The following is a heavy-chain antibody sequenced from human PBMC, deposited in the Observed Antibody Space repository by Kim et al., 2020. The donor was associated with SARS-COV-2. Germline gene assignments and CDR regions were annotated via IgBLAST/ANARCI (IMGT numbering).Heavy chain of an antibody. V-gene: IGHV3-30*07. CDR3: ARSWGMATTSDALDL. Sequence: DAEKGRFTISRDNTKDTVYLQMNSLRAEDMAVYYCARSWGMATTSDALDLWGQGTMVTVSS. D-gene: IGHD3-16*01. J-gene: IGHJ3*01.